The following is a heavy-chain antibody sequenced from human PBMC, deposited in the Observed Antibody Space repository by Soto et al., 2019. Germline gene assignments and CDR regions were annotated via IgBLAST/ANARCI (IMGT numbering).Heavy chain of an antibody. CDR1: GFTFSSYA. D-gene: IGHD5-18*01. V-gene: IGHV3-23*01. CDR3: AKSTIGYSYALTFDY. Sequence: HPGGSLRLSCAASGFTFSSYAMSWVRQAPGKGLEWVSAISGSGGSTYYADSVKGRFTISRDNSKNTLYLQMNSLRAEDTAVYYCAKSTIGYSYALTFDYWGQGTLVTVSS. CDR2: ISGSGGST. J-gene: IGHJ4*02.